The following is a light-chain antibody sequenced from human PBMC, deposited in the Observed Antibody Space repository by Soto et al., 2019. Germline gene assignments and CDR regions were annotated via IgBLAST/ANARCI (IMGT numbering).Light chain of an antibody. J-gene: IGLJ1*01. V-gene: IGLV2-8*01. CDR3: SSYAGSSGYV. Sequence: QSVLTQPPSASGSPGQSVTISCTGTRSDVGSYNYVSWYQQHPGKAPKVMIYAVSQRPSGVPDRFSGPKSGNTASLTVSGLQADDEADYFCSSYAGSSGYVFGTGTKVTVL. CDR2: AVS. CDR1: RSDVGSYNY.